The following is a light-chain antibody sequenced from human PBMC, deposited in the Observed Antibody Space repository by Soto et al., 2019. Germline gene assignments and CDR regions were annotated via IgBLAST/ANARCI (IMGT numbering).Light chain of an antibody. Sequence: EIVLTQSPGTLSLSPGERATLSCRASQSVSSSYLAWYQQIHGQAPSLLIYGASSRATGIPDRFRGRGSGTDFTLTISRLKPEDFAVYYCQQYGSSQWTFGQGTKAEIK. V-gene: IGKV3-20*01. CDR2: GAS. J-gene: IGKJ1*01. CDR1: QSVSSSY. CDR3: QQYGSSQWT.